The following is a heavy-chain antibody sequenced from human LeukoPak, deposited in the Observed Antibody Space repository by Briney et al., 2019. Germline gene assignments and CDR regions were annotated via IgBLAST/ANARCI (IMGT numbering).Heavy chain of an antibody. D-gene: IGHD2-2*01. J-gene: IGHJ4*02. CDR2: ISWNSGSI. Sequence: GGSLRLSCAASGFTFDDYAMHWVRQAPGKGLEWVSGISWNSGSIGYADSVKGRFTISRDNAKNSLYLQMNSLRAEDPALYYCAKAEGVDIVVVPAAITPFDYWGQGTLVTVSS. V-gene: IGHV3-9*01. CDR3: AKAEGVDIVVVPAAITPFDY. CDR1: GFTFDDYA.